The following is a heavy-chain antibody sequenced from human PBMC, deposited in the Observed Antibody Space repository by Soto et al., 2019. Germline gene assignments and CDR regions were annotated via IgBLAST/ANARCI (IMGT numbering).Heavy chain of an antibody. Sequence: SETLSLTCTVSGDSIRSSYWTWIRQAPGRGLEWIGDIYHTGNSNYNPALKRRGPISIDPYKSQFSLRLRFVTATAKDISLCAKISAGSTKETIFTVFDYWGQGTLVTVSS. V-gene: IGHV4-59*03. J-gene: IGHJ4*02. CDR2: IYHTGNS. D-gene: IGHD3-9*01. CDR3: AKISAGSTKETIFTVFDY. CDR1: GDSIRSSY.